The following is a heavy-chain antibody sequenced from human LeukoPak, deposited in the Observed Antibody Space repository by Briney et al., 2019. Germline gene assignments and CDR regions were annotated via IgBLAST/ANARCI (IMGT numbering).Heavy chain of an antibody. V-gene: IGHV3-21*01. D-gene: IGHD2/OR15-2a*01. CDR2: ISSSSSYI. CDR1: RLTFSSYS. Sequence: GGSLRRSCAASRLTFSSYSMNWVRQAPGKGLEWVSSISSSSSYISYADSVKGRFTISRDNAKNSLYLQMNSLRAEDTAVYYCARELLPNAFDIWGQGTMVTVSS. CDR3: ARELLPNAFDI. J-gene: IGHJ3*02.